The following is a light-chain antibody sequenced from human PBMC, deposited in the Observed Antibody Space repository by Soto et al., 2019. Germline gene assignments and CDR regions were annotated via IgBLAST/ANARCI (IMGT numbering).Light chain of an antibody. CDR3: SSHAGNTFYV. Sequence: QSALTQPPSASGSPGQSVTISCTGTSSDIGGYNSVSWYQQHPGEAPKLMIYEVNKRPSGVPDRFSGSKSGNTASLTVSGLQAEDEADYYCSSHAGNTFYVFGTGTQLTVL. CDR1: SSDIGGYNS. V-gene: IGLV2-8*01. CDR2: EVN. J-gene: IGLJ1*01.